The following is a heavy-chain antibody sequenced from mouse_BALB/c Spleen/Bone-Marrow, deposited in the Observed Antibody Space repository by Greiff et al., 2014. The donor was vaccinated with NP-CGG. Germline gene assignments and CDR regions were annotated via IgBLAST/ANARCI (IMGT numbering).Heavy chain of an antibody. Sequence: QVQLKQSGAELARPGASVKLSCKASGYTFTSYWMQWVKQRPGQGLEWIGAIYPGDGDTRYTQKFKGKATLTADKSSSTAYMQLSSLASEDSAVYYGARGDYDYDDWFAYWGQGTLVTVSA. CDR2: IYPGDGDT. V-gene: IGHV1-87*01. J-gene: IGHJ3*01. CDR1: GYTFTSYW. D-gene: IGHD2-4*01. CDR3: ARGDYDYDDWFAY.